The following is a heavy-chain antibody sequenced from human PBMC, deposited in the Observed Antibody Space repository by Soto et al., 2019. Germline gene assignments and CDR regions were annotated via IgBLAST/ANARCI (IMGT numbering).Heavy chain of an antibody. CDR2: IYYTGKT. CDR3: GRDLTSNANCIDP. D-gene: IGHD2-2*01. Sequence: TLSLTFSCYGCYIHVNGYYLTWIRQRPGKGLEWMGYIYYTGKTYNIPSLESRLSMSVDRSNNQFSRRLTSVTAAETAVYFCGRDLTSNANCIDPWGQGTLVTVSS. CDR1: GCYIHVNGYY. J-gene: IGHJ5*02. V-gene: IGHV4-30-4*01.